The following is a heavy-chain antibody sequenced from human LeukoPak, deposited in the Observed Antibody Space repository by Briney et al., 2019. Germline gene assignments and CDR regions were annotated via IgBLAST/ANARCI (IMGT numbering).Heavy chain of an antibody. Sequence: SETLSLTCAVSGGSISSGGYSWSWIQQPPGKGLEWIGYIYHSGSTYYNPSLKSRVTISVDRSKNQFSLKLSSVTAADTAVYYCARGARSAYRYYGSGDTYYFGYWGQGTLVTVSS. CDR2: IYHSGST. CDR1: GGSISSGGYS. J-gene: IGHJ4*02. V-gene: IGHV4-30-2*01. D-gene: IGHD3-10*01. CDR3: ARGARSAYRYYGSGDTYYFGY.